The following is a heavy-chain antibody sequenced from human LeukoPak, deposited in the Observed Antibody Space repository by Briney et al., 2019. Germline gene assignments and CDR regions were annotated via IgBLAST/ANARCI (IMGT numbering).Heavy chain of an antibody. CDR3: ARGDSSGYYYGAFDI. Sequence: SETLSLTCTVSGGSISSSTYYWGWIRQPPGKGLEWIGNIYYRGSTYYNPSLKSRVTISVDTSKNQFSLKLSSVTAADTAVYYCARGDSSGYYYGAFDIWGQGTMVTVSS. J-gene: IGHJ3*02. D-gene: IGHD3-22*01. V-gene: IGHV4-39*07. CDR2: IYYRGST. CDR1: GGSISSSTYY.